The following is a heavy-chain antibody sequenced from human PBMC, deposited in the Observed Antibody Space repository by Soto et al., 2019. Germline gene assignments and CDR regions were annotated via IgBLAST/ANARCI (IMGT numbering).Heavy chain of an antibody. V-gene: IGHV4-31*03. J-gene: IGHJ4*02. CDR1: GGSISSGGYY. CDR2: IYYSGST. CDR3: ARAVGRVVIAIRDFDY. D-gene: IGHD2-21*01. Sequence: QVQLQESGPGLVKPSQTLSLTCTVSGGSISSGGYYWSWIRQHPGKGLEWIGYIYYSGSTYYNPSLKSRVTISVDTSKNQFSLKLSSVTAADTAVYYWARAVGRVVIAIRDFDYWGQGTLVTVSS.